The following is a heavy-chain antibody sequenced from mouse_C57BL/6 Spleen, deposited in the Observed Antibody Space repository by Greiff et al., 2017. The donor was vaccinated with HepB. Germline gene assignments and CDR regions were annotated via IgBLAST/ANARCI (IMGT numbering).Heavy chain of an antibody. V-gene: IGHV1-50*01. CDR1: GYTFTSYW. D-gene: IGHD1-1*01. Sequence: QVQLQQPGAELVKPGASVKLSCKASGYTFTSYWMQWVKQRPGQGLEWIGEIDPSDSYTNYNQKFKGKATLTVDTSSSTAYMQLSSLTSEDSAVYYCARSGIPGGFDVWGTGTTVTVSS. J-gene: IGHJ1*03. CDR3: ARSGIPGGFDV. CDR2: IDPSDSYT.